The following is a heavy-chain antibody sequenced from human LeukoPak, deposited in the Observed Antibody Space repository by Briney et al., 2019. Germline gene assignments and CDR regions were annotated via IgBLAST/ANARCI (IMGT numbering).Heavy chain of an antibody. V-gene: IGHV4-34*01. CDR1: GGAFSGYY. CDR2: INHSGST. Sequence: PSETLSLTCAAYGGAFSGYYWSWIRQPPGKGLEWIGEINHSGSTKYSPSLKSRVTISVDTSKNQFSLKLSSVTAADTAVYYCARGGVTIFGVATPTNWFDPWGQGTLVTVSS. D-gene: IGHD3-3*01. J-gene: IGHJ5*02. CDR3: ARGGVTIFGVATPTNWFDP.